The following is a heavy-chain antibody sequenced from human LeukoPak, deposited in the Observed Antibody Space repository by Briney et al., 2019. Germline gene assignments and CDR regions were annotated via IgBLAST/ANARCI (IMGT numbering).Heavy chain of an antibody. Sequence: GGSLRLSCAASDFSFITYAMSWVRQAPGKGLEWVSAISGSGGSTYYADSVKGRFTISRDNSKNTLYLQMNSLRAEDTAVYYCAKVEDIVATIDAFDIWGQGTMVTVSS. D-gene: IGHD5-12*01. J-gene: IGHJ3*02. V-gene: IGHV3-23*01. CDR1: DFSFITYA. CDR3: AKVEDIVATIDAFDI. CDR2: ISGSGGST.